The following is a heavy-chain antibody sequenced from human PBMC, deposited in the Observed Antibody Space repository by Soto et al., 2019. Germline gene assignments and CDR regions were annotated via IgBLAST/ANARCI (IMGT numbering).Heavy chain of an antibody. J-gene: IGHJ3*02. V-gene: IGHV3-49*04. CDR1: GFTFGDYA. D-gene: IGHD3-22*01. Sequence: GGSLRLSCTASGFTFGDYAMSWVRQAPGKGLEWVGFIRSKAYGGTTEYAASVKGRFTISRDDSKSIAYLQMNSLKTEDTAVYYCTRDRDLNYYDSSGYDAFDIWGQGTMVTVSS. CDR3: TRDRDLNYYDSSGYDAFDI. CDR2: IRSKAYGGTT.